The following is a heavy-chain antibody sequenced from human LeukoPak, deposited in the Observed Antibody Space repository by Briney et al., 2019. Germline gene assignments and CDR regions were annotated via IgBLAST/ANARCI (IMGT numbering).Heavy chain of an antibody. D-gene: IGHD4-17*01. CDR2: ISSSGTYI. CDR1: GFTFSSYS. Sequence: PGGSLRLSCAASGFTFSSYSMDWVRQAPGKGLEWVSSISSSGTYIYYADSVKGRFTISRDNAKNSLYLQVNTLRAEDTAVYYCASTGITTVTVGWFDPWGQGTLVTVSS. J-gene: IGHJ5*02. CDR3: ASTGITTVTVGWFDP. V-gene: IGHV3-21*01.